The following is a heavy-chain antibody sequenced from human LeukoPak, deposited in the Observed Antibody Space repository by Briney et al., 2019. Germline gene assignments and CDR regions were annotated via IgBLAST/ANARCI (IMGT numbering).Heavy chain of an antibody. J-gene: IGHJ4*02. CDR3: AKTRGSAVVNPVDY. CDR1: GFTFSSYG. V-gene: IGHV3-33*06. CDR2: IWYDGSDK. D-gene: IGHD4-23*01. Sequence: GGSLRLSCAASGFTFSSYGMHWVRQAPGKGLEWVAVIWYDGSDKYHADSVKGRFTISRDNSKNTLYLQMNSLRAEDTAVFYCAKTRGSAVVNPVDYWGQGTLVTVSS.